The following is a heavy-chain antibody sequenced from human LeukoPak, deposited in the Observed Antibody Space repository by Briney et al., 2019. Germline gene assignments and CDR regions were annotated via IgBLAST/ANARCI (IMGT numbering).Heavy chain of an antibody. D-gene: IGHD4-17*01. J-gene: IGHJ4*02. CDR2: ISGSGGST. CDR3: AKVISSAYGDYVDY. Sequence: GGSLRLSCAASGFTFSSYGMSWVRQAPGKGLEWVSAISGSGGSTYYADSVKGRFTISRDNSKNTLYLQMNSLRAEDTAVYYCAKVISSAYGDYVDYWGQGTLVTVSS. V-gene: IGHV3-23*01. CDR1: GFTFSSYG.